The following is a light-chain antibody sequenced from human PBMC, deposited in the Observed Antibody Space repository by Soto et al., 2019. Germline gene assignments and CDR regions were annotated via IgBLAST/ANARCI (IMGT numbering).Light chain of an antibody. J-gene: IGKJ2*01. CDR3: QQRSNWPRT. CDR1: QSVSNY. CDR2: DAS. V-gene: IGKV3-11*01. Sequence: EIVLTQSPGTLSLSPGERATLSCWASQSVSNYLAWYQQTPGQVPRLLIYDASNRATGIPARFSGSGSGTDFTLTISSLEPEDFAVYYCQQRSNWPRTFGQGTKLEIK.